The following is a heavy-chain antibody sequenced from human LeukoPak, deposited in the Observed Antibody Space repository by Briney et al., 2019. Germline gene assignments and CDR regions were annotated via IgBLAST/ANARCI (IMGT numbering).Heavy chain of an antibody. CDR1: GFTVSSNY. Sequence: PGGSLRLSCAASGFTVSSNYMSWVRQAPGKGLEWVSVIYSGGSTYYADSVKGRFTISRDNSKNTLYLRMNSLRAEDTALYYCAKDRDYYLVGFFDYWGQGTLVTVSS. V-gene: IGHV3-53*01. D-gene: IGHD3-10*01. CDR2: IYSGGST. J-gene: IGHJ4*02. CDR3: AKDRDYYLVGFFDY.